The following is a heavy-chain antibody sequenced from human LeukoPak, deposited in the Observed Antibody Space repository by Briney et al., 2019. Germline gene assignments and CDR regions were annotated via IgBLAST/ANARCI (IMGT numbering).Heavy chain of an antibody. V-gene: IGHV4-4*07. J-gene: IGHJ3*02. CDR1: GGSISSYY. D-gene: IGHD3-10*01. CDR2: IYTSGST. CDR3: ARQGPGIPMIRAGHAFDI. Sequence: SETLSLTCTVSGGSISSYYWSWIRQPAGKGLEWIGHIYTSGSTNYNPFLRSRVTMSVDTSKNQFSLNLDSVTAADTAVYYCARQGPGIPMIRAGHAFDIWGQGTMVTVSA.